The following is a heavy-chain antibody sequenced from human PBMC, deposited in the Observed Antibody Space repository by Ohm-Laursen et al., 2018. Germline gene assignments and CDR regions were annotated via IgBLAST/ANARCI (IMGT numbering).Heavy chain of an antibody. CDR1: GLTFSSYW. CDR2: INSDGSST. V-gene: IGHV3-74*01. D-gene: IGHD3-9*01. Sequence: LSLTWAASGLTFSSYWMHWVRQAPGKGLVWVSRINSDGSSTSYADSVKGRFTISRDNAKNTLYLQMNSLRAEDTAVYYCALTIMGYWGQGTLVTVSS. CDR3: ALTIMGY. J-gene: IGHJ4*02.